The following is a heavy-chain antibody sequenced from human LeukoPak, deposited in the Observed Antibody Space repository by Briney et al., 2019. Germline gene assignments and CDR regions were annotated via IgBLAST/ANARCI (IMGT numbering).Heavy chain of an antibody. D-gene: IGHD5-12*01. V-gene: IGHV3-30*03. CDR2: ISYDGSNK. CDR1: GFTFSSYG. Sequence: PGRSLRLSCAASGFTFSSYGMHWVRQAPGKGLEWVAVISYDGSNKYYADSVKGRFTISRDNSKNTLYPQMNSLRAEDTAVYYCARDGSYRDDYYMDVWGKGTTVTVSS. CDR3: ARDGSYRDDYYMDV. J-gene: IGHJ6*03.